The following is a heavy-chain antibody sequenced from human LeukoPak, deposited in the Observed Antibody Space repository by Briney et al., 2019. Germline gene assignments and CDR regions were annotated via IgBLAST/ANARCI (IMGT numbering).Heavy chain of an antibody. CDR3: ARFCGGDCYSGSPDDY. V-gene: IGHV4-31*03. D-gene: IGHD2-21*02. J-gene: IGHJ4*02. Sequence: PSETLSLTCTVSGGSISSNSHYWGWIRQPPGKGLEWIGYIYYSGSTYYNPSLKSRVTISVDTSKNQFSLKLSSVTAADTAVYYCARFCGGDCYSGSPDDYWGQGTLVTVSS. CDR1: GGSISSNSHY. CDR2: IYYSGST.